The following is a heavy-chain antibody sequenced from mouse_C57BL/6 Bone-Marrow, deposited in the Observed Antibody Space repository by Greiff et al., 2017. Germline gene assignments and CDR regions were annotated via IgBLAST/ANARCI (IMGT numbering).Heavy chain of an antibody. V-gene: IGHV1-77*01. D-gene: IGHD1-1*01. J-gene: IGHJ1*03. Sequence: VQLQQSGAELVKPGASVKISCKASGYTFTDYYINWVKQRPGQGLEWIGKIGPGSGSTYYNEKFKGKATLTAAKSSSTAYMQLSSLTSEDSAVYFCARRRRTFTTVGSHWYFDVWGTGATVTVSS. CDR2: IGPGSGST. CDR3: ARRRRTFTTVGSHWYFDV. CDR1: GYTFTDYY.